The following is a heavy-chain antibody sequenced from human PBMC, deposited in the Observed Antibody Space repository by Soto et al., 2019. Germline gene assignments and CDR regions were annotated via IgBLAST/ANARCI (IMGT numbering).Heavy chain of an antibody. CDR2: IYYSGST. Sequence: PSETLSLTRAVYGGSFSGYYWSWIRQPPGKGLEWIGSIYYSGSTYYNPSLKSRVTMSVDTSKNQFSLKVNSVTAADTAVYFCARHTQWLIRLDDWGQGILVTVSSGKSSGRITIFGVARGGMDVWGQGTTVTVSS. V-gene: IGHV4-34*01. J-gene: IGHJ6*02. D-gene: IGHD3-3*01. CDR3: ARHTQWLIRLDDWGQGILVTVSSGKSSGRITIFGVARGGMDV. CDR1: GGSFSGYY.